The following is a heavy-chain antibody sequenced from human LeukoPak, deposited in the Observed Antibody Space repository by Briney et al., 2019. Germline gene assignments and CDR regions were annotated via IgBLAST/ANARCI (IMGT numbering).Heavy chain of an antibody. J-gene: IGHJ6*03. CDR1: GFTFSAYA. CDR3: AKDLRYYYYMDV. Sequence: GGSLSLSCAVSGFTFSAYAMSWVRQAPGKGLEWVSSISASGGVAYYADCVMGRFTISRDNSKNTLYLQMNSLRAEDTAVYYCAKDLRYYYYMDVWGKGTTVTVSS. V-gene: IGHV3-23*01. CDR2: ISASGGVA.